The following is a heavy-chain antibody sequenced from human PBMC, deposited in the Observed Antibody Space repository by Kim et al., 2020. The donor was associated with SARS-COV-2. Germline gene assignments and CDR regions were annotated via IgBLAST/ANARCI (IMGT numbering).Heavy chain of an antibody. D-gene: IGHD1-7*01. CDR3: ARGGSRRGNYGEYYFDY. V-gene: IGHV4-31*02. J-gene: IGHJ4*02. Sequence: LKSRVTISVDASKNQCSLKLSSVTAADTAVYYCARGGSRRGNYGEYYFDYWGQGTLVTVSS.